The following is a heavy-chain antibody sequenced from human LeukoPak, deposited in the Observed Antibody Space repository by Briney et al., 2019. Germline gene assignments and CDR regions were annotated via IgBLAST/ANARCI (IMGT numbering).Heavy chain of an antibody. CDR2: ISYDGSNK. CDR1: GFTFSSYA. J-gene: IGHJ4*02. CDR3: ARVYDY. Sequence: GGSLRLSCAASGFTFSSYAMHWVRQAPGKGLEWVAVISYDGSNKYYADSVKGRFTISRDNSKNTLYLQMNSLRAEDTAVYYCARVYDYWGQGTLVTVSS. V-gene: IGHV3-30*04.